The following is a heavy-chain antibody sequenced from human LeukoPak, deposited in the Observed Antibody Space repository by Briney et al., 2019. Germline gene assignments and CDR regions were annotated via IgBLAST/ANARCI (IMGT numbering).Heavy chain of an antibody. D-gene: IGHD2-21*02. CDR3: ARGVVTACAAFDS. CDR1: GFTFDDYG. J-gene: IGHJ4*02. V-gene: IGHV3-23*01. CDR2: ISGSGGST. Sequence: GGSLRLSCAASGFTFDDYGMSWVRQAPGKGLEWVSAISGSGGSTYYADSVKGRFTISRDNSKNTLDLQMTSLRTEDTAVYYCARGVVTACAAFDSWGQGTLVTVSS.